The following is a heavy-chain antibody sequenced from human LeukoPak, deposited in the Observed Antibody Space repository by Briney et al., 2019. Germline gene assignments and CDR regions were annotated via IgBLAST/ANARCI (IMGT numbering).Heavy chain of an antibody. Sequence: PGRSLRLSCVASGFTFSSYGMHWVRQAPGKGLEWVAIISYDGSNKYYAESVKGRFTISSDNSKNTLYLQMNSLRAEDTAVYYCAKSLRSDSSGYLGYWGQGTRVTVSS. V-gene: IGHV3-30*18. J-gene: IGHJ4*02. CDR1: GFTFSSYG. CDR2: ISYDGSNK. CDR3: AKSLRSDSSGYLGY. D-gene: IGHD3-22*01.